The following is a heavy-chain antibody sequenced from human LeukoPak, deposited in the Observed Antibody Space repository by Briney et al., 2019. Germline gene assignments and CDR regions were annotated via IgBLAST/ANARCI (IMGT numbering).Heavy chain of an antibody. V-gene: IGHV4-30-4*08. CDR3: ARGITLRYHYYGMDV. J-gene: IGHJ6*02. Sequence: SETLSLTCTVSGGSISSGDYYWSWIRQPPGKGLEWIGYIYYSGSTYYNPSLKSRVTISVDTSKNQFSLKLSSVTAADTAVYYCARGITLRYHYYGMDVWGQGTTVTVSS. CDR1: GGSISSGDYY. CDR2: IYYSGST. D-gene: IGHD4-17*01.